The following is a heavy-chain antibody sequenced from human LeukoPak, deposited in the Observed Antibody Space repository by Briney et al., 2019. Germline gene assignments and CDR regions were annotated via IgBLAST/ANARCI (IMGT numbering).Heavy chain of an antibody. CDR3: AGDYYGSGSFDP. CDR2: IYYSGST. J-gene: IGHJ5*02. Sequence: SETLSLTCTDSGGSISSYYWSWIRQPPGKGLEWIGYIYYSGSTNYNPSLKSRVTISVDTSKNQFSLKLSSVTAADTAVYYCAGDYYGSGSFDPWGQGTLVTVSS. V-gene: IGHV4-59*01. CDR1: GGSISSYY. D-gene: IGHD3-10*01.